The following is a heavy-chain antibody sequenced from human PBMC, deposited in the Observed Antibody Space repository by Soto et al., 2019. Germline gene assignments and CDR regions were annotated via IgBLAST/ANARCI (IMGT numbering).Heavy chain of an antibody. Sequence: GGTLRLSCAVSGFTLSNSAMTWGRQALGKGPEWVSSIGRTNNTHYADSVKGRFAISRDNSQNTLYLQMNSLTAEDTAVYFCAKVDAYSSRTDHWGQGPLVTVST. CDR1: GFTLSNSA. J-gene: IGHJ4*02. CDR2: IGRTNNT. D-gene: IGHD4-4*01. V-gene: IGHV3-23*01. CDR3: AKVDAYSSRTDH.